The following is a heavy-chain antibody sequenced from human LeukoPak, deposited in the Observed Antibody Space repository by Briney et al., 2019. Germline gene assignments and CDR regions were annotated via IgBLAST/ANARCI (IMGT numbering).Heavy chain of an antibody. CDR1: GGSIRSYY. CDR2: FYYSGST. CDR3: ARQDVDTAMVDY. J-gene: IGHJ4*02. V-gene: IGHV4-59*08. D-gene: IGHD5-18*01. Sequence: PSETLSLTCTVSGGSIRSYYWSWIRQPPGKGLEWLGYFYYSGSTKYNPSLKSQVTISGDTSKNQFSLKLRSVTAADTAIYYCARQDVDTAMVDYWGQGTLVTVSS.